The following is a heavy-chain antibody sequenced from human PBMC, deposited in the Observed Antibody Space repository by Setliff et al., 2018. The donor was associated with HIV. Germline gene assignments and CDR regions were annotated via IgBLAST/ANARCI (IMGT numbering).Heavy chain of an antibody. CDR3: ARHDMRHYDFWGSFLSSGPYYFDF. CDR1: GGAISSSYYY. J-gene: IGHJ4*02. Sequence: SETLSLTCTVSGGAISSSYYYWGWIRQPPGKGLQWIGSISYTGKSYYNPALKRRVTVSVDTSKNQFSLKLSSVTAADTAVYYCARHDMRHYDFWGSFLSSGPYYFDFWGQGALVTVSS. CDR2: ISYTGKS. D-gene: IGHD3-16*01. V-gene: IGHV4-39*01.